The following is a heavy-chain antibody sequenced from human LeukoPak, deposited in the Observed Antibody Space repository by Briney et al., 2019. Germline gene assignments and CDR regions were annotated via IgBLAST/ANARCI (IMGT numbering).Heavy chain of an antibody. V-gene: IGHV3-30*03. CDR3: ARPPMLICSGGYCCFDY. Sequence: RAGGSLRLSCAASGFTFSSYGMHWVRQAPGKGLEWVAVISYDGSNKYYADSVKGRFTISRDNSKNTLYLQMNSLRAEDTAVYYCARPPMLICSGGYCCFDYWGQGTLVTVSS. J-gene: IGHJ4*02. CDR1: GFTFSSYG. D-gene: IGHD2-15*01. CDR2: ISYDGSNK.